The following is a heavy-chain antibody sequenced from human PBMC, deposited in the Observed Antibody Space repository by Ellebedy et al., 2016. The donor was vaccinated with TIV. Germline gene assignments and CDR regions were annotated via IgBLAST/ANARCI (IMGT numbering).Heavy chain of an antibody. CDR3: CIGGLWLLY. V-gene: IGHV3-15*07. D-gene: IGHD5-18*01. CDR1: GFTFSNYN. Sequence: GESLKISCVASGFTFSNYNMNWVRQPPGKGLEWVGRIKSKTDGGTTDYAAPVKGRFTISRDDSKNTLYLQMNSLKTEDTAVYYCCIGGLWLLYWGQGTLVTVSS. CDR2: IKSKTDGGTT. J-gene: IGHJ4*02.